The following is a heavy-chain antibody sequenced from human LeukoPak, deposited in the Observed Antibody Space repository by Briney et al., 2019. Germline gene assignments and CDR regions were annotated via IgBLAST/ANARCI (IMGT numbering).Heavy chain of an antibody. Sequence: PGGSLRLSCAASGFTFSSYEMNWVRQAPGKGLEWVSYIGSTGSPIYYTDSVKGRFTISRDNAKNSLYLQMTSLRAEDTAVYYCARDQFTTRDWFDPWGQGTLVTVSS. CDR2: IGSTGSPI. D-gene: IGHD2-15*01. CDR3: ARDQFTTRDWFDP. J-gene: IGHJ5*02. V-gene: IGHV3-48*03. CDR1: GFTFSSYE.